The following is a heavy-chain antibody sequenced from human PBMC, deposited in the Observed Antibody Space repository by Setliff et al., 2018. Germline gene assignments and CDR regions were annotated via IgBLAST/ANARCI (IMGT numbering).Heavy chain of an antibody. V-gene: IGHV4-59*12. CDR3: ATTTLGRYCSGGNCYFGY. J-gene: IGHJ4*02. D-gene: IGHD2-15*01. CDR1: GGSMSNYF. Sequence: SETLSLTCSVAGGSMSNYFWSWVRRPPGKGLEWIGFISSGGSTIYNPSLKSRVTISVDTSKNQFSLKLTSVTAADTAVYYCATTTLGRYCSGGNCYFGYWGQGTLVTVSS. CDR2: ISSGGST.